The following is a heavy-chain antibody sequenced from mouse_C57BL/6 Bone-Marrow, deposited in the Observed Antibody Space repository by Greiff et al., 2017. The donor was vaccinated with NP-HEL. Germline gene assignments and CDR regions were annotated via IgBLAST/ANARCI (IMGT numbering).Heavy chain of an antibody. Sequence: VQLQQSGPELVKPGASVKISCKASGYTFTDYYMNWVKQSHGKSLEWIGDINPNNGGTSYNQKFKGKATLTVDKSSSTAYMELRSLTSEDSAVYYCARVGGTDDYWGQGTTLTVSS. CDR1: GYTFTDYY. J-gene: IGHJ2*01. CDR2: INPNNGGT. D-gene: IGHD4-1*01. V-gene: IGHV1-26*01. CDR3: ARVGGTDDY.